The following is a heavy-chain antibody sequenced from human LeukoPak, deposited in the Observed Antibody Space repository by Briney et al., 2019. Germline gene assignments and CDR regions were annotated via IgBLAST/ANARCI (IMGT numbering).Heavy chain of an antibody. Sequence: GRSLRLSCAASGFTFSSYGMHWVRQAPGKGLEWVAVISYDGSNKYHADSVKGRFTISRDNSKNTLYLQMNSLRAEDTAVYYCAKDSSSTDFDYWGQGTLVTVSS. J-gene: IGHJ4*02. CDR3: AKDSSSTDFDY. CDR1: GFTFSSYG. CDR2: ISYDGSNK. D-gene: IGHD6-13*01. V-gene: IGHV3-30*18.